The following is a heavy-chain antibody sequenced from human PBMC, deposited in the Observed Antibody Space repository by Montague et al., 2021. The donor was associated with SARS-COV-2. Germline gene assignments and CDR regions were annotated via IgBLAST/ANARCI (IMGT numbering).Heavy chain of an antibody. Sequence: SLRLSLSASGFTFSSYEMNWVRQAPGKGLEWVSYISSSGSTIYYADSVKGRFTISRDNAKNSLYLQMNSLRAEDTAVYYCARAVPYVFRPLKYFDYWGQGTLVTVSS. V-gene: IGHV3-48*03. J-gene: IGHJ4*02. CDR3: ARAVPYVFRPLKYFDY. CDR2: ISSSGSTI. CDR1: GFTFSSYE. D-gene: IGHD3-16*01.